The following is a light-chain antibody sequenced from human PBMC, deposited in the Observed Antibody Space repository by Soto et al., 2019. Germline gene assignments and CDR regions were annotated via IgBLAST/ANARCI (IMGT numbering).Light chain of an antibody. Sequence: ETVLTQSPATLSLSPGERATLSCRASRGISSYLGWYQQKPGQPPRLLIYEAFNRATGIPARFSGSGFGTDLALPISSLNPEDLAVYYSQQRNNWPLTFAGGTKVDIK. CDR1: RGISSY. CDR2: EAF. J-gene: IGKJ4*01. CDR3: QQRNNWPLT. V-gene: IGKV3-11*01.